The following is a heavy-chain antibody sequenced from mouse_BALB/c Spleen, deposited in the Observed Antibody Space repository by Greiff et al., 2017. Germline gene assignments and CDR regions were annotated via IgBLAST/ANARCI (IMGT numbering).Heavy chain of an antibody. CDR3: ARSDGYYAMDY. CDR2: ISDGGSYT. V-gene: IGHV5-4*02. J-gene: IGHJ4*01. Sequence: EVQGVASGGGLVKPGGSLKLSCAASGFTFSDYYMYWVRQTPEKRLEWVATISDGGSYTYYPDSVKGRFTISRDNAKNNLYLQMSSLKSEDTAMYYCARSDGYYAMDYWGQGTSVTVSS. D-gene: IGHD2-3*01. CDR1: GFTFSDYY.